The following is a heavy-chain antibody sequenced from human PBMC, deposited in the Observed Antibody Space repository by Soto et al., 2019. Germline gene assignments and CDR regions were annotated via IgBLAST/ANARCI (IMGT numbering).Heavy chain of an antibody. D-gene: IGHD3-22*01. CDR2: ISWDGGST. J-gene: IGHJ6*02. V-gene: IGHV3-43*01. Sequence: QPGGSLRLSCAASGFTFDDYTMHWVRQAPGKGLEWVSLISWDGGSTYYADSVKGRFTISRDNSKNSLYLQMNSLRAEDTAVYYCARFYYDSSGYLPSPYYYYYGMDVWGQGTTVTVSS. CDR3: ARFYYDSSGYLPSPYYYYYGMDV. CDR1: GFTFDDYT.